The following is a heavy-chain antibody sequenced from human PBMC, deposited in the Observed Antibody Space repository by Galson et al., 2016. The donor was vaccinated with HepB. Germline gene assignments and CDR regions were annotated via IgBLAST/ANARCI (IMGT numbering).Heavy chain of an antibody. CDR3: AREYYHDISDNQKDAFDI. D-gene: IGHD3-22*01. V-gene: IGHV1-46*01. Sequence: SVKVSCKASGYIFTSYYLHWVRQAPGQGLEWMAIINPSGGSTNYAQKFQGRLNLTRDTSTSTLYMELSSLRSEDTATYYCAREYYHDISDNQKDAFDIWGQGTMVTVSS. CDR1: GYIFTSYY. J-gene: IGHJ3*02. CDR2: INPSGGST.